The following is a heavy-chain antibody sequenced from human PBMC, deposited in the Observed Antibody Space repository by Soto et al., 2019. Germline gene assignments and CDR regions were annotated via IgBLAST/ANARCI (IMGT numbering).Heavy chain of an antibody. V-gene: IGHV4-59*01. CDR1: GGSISSYY. CDR3: ARGRIAARPGY. Sequence: QVQLQESGPGLVKPSETLSLTCTVSGGSISSYYWSWIRQPPGKGLEWIGYFYYSGSTNYNPSLKSRVTISVDTSKNQFSLKLSSVTAADTAVYYCARGRIAARPGYWGQGTLVTVSS. J-gene: IGHJ4*02. D-gene: IGHD6-6*01. CDR2: FYYSGST.